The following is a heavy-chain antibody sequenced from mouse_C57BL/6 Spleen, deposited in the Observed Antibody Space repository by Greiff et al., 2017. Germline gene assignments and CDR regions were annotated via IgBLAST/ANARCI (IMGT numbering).Heavy chain of an antibody. Sequence: VQLQQSGPGLVQPSQSLSITCTVSGFSLTSYGVHWVRQSPGKGLEWLGVIWSGGSTDYNAAFISRRSISKDNYKGQIFFKMNSLQADDTAIYYCAYYGSSPSYAMDYWGQGTSVTVSS. J-gene: IGHJ4*01. V-gene: IGHV2-2*01. D-gene: IGHD1-1*01. CDR2: IWSGGST. CDR1: GFSLTSYG. CDR3: AYYGSSPSYAMDY.